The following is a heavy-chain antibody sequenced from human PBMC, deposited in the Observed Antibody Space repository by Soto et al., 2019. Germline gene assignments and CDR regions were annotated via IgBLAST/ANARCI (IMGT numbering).Heavy chain of an antibody. CDR2: INHSGST. CDR1: GGSFSGYY. J-gene: IGHJ4*02. V-gene: IGHV4-34*01. Sequence: SETLSLTCAVYGGSFSGYYWSWIRQPPGKGLEWIGEINHSGSTNYNPSLKSRVTISVDTSKNQFSLKLSSVTAADTAVYYCARYRREAVAGYTLDNWGQGILVTVSS. CDR3: ARYRREAVAGYTLDN. D-gene: IGHD6-13*01.